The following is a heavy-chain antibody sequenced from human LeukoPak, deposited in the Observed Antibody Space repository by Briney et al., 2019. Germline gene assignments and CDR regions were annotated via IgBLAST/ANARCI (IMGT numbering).Heavy chain of an antibody. J-gene: IGHJ4*02. V-gene: IGHV3-23*01. CDR3: AKGGGPYHLPTDY. CDR1: GFTFSGNA. Sequence: QPGGSLRLSCAASGFTFSGNAMSWVRQAPGKGLEWVSSIGDSGVTTYYADSVKGRFTISRDSSKNTLYLQMNSLRSEDTAVYYCAKGGGPYHLPTDYWGQGTLVTVSS. CDR2: IGDSGVTT. D-gene: IGHD2-2*01.